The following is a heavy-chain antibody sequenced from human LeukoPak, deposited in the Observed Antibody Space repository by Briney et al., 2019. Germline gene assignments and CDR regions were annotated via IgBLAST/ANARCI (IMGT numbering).Heavy chain of an antibody. Sequence: PSETLSLTCTVSGGSISSYDWSWIRQPPGKGLEWIGYLYYSGSTNYNPSLKSRVTISIDTSKNQFSLKLSSVTAADTAVYYCARRYCSGGSCYPDYWGQGTLVTVSS. J-gene: IGHJ4*02. D-gene: IGHD2-15*01. V-gene: IGHV4-59*08. CDR2: LYYSGST. CDR3: ARRYCSGGSCYPDY. CDR1: GGSISSYD.